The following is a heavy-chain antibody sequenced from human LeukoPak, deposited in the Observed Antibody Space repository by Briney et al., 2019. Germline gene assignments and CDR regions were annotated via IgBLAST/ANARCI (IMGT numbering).Heavy chain of an antibody. CDR2: IRHDGSIK. Sequence: PGGSLRLSCAASGFIFGTYGMYWVRQAPGKGLEWVAFIRHDGSIKNYADSVKGRSTISRDNSKNTLYLQMNSLRAEDMAVYYCAKDSLADIDYWGQGTLVTVSS. J-gene: IGHJ4*02. D-gene: IGHD3-16*01. CDR1: GFIFGTYG. V-gene: IGHV3-30*02. CDR3: AKDSLADIDY.